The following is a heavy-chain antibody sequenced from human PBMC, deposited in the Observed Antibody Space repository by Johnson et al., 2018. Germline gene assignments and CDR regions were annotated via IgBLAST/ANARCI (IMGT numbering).Heavy chain of an antibody. CDR2: INRDASSR. CDR1: GFSFSNYW. J-gene: IGHJ3*02. D-gene: IGHD3-22*01. V-gene: IGHV3-74*01. Sequence: VQLQESGGALVQPGGSMRLSCAASGFSFSNYWMHWVRQVPGKGLVWVSRINRDASSRSYADPVKGRFTISRDNARNTLYLQMNSMSVEETAVYYLARGGHMYDSRGNYSQTPAFDIWGQGAMVTVSS. CDR3: ARGGHMYDSRGNYSQTPAFDI.